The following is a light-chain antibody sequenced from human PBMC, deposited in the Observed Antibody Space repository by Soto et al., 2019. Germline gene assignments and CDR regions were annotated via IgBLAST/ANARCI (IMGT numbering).Light chain of an antibody. CDR1: QSITSY. Sequence: DIQMTQSPSSLSASVGDRVTITCRASQSITSYLNWYQQKPGKAPKLLIYAASSLQSGVPSRFSGSGSGTDFTLTITSLQPEALATYYYQQSYTTPRSFGQGTKVDIK. CDR2: AAS. V-gene: IGKV1-39*01. CDR3: QQSYTTPRS. J-gene: IGKJ1*01.